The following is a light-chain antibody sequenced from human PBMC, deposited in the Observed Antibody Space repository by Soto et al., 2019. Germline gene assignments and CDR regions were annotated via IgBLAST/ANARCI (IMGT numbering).Light chain of an antibody. V-gene: IGLV2-23*01. CDR3: SSYAGSSARVV. CDR2: EGT. Sequence: QSALTQPASVSGSPGQSITISCTRSSTDFENYNLVSWYQHCPDKAPKLIIYEGTKRPSEISDRFSGSESDTTASLIISGLQPGDEADYYCSSYAGSSARVVFGGGTQLTV. CDR1: STDFENYNL. J-gene: IGLJ2*01.